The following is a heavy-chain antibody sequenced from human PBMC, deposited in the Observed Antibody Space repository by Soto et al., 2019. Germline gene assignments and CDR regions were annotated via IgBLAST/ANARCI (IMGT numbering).Heavy chain of an antibody. CDR1: GYTFTSYA. CDR3: ARSVSSWYEYYFDY. CDR2: INAGNGNT. V-gene: IGHV1-3*01. Sequence: ASVKVSCKASGYTFTSYAMHWVRQAPGQRLEWMGWINAGNGNTKYSQKFQGRVTITRDTSASTAYMELSSLRSEDTAVYYCARSVSSWYEYYFDYWGQGTLVTVSS. J-gene: IGHJ4*02. D-gene: IGHD6-13*01.